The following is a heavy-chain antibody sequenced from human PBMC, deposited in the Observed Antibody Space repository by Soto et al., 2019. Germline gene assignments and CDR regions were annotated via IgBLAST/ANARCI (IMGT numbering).Heavy chain of an antibody. D-gene: IGHD6-6*01. CDR3: ARGREYSRTFDP. Sequence: SVKVSCKASGDTFNSYAVNWVRQAPGQGLEWMGGIIPIFGAANYAQKFQGRVTITADESTSTVYMELRSLRSEDTAVYYCARGREYSRTFDPWGQGTLVTVSS. J-gene: IGHJ5*02. CDR1: GDTFNSYA. CDR2: IIPIFGAA. V-gene: IGHV1-69*13.